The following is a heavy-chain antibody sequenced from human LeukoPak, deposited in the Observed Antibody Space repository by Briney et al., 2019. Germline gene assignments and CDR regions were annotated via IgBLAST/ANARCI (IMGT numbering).Heavy chain of an antibody. J-gene: IGHJ4*02. V-gene: IGHV1-3*01. CDR1: GYIFTNHA. CDR2: INASNGDT. Sequence: ASVKLSCKASGYIFTNHAMQWVRQAPGQRLEWMGWINASNGDTKYSQNFQGRFTITRDTSAGTVYMDLSSLRYEDTAVYYCARGFWNRGTWGPYYFDYWGQGTLVTVSS. D-gene: IGHD3-3*01. CDR3: ARGFWNRGTWGPYYFDY.